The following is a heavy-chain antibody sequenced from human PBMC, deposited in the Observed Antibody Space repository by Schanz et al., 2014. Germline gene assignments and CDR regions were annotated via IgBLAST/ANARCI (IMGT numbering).Heavy chain of an antibody. J-gene: IGHJ4*02. CDR2: ISGSGGST. V-gene: IGHV3-23*01. CDR3: ARDPNTSAWLPYFDA. CDR1: GFTFRNYG. D-gene: IGHD6-19*01. Sequence: EVQLLESGGGLVQPGGSLRLSCAASGFTFRNYGMSWVRQAPGQGLEWVSAISGSGGSTYYADSGKGRFTISRDNSKNTVYLQMNSLRTDDTAMYYCARDPNTSAWLPYFDAWGQGTLVTVSS.